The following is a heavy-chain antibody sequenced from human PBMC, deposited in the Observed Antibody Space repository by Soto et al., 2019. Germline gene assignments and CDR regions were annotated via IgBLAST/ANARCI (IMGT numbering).Heavy chain of an antibody. CDR1: GGSVFGSSC. CDR3: ARGSSFRGDFDI. V-gene: IGHV4-4*02. J-gene: IGHJ3*02. CDR2: IYHAGSP. D-gene: IGHD2-21*01. Sequence: PAEALSLTCDVSGGSVFGSSCWTLLRQSPGKGLEWIGEIYHAGSPNYNPSFQSRVTILLDKSKNNFSLRLTSVTAADAATYYCARGSSFRGDFDIWGQGTTVTVSS.